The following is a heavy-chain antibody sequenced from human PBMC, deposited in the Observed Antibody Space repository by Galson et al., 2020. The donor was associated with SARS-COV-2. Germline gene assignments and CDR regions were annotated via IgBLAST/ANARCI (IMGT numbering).Heavy chain of an antibody. V-gene: IGHV4-31*03. CDR3: ARGRFYDITGYSPSYYFES. D-gene: IGHD3-22*01. CDR2: IFSSVTT. CDR1: GVSVISGGNY. J-gene: IGHJ4*02. Sequence: SETLSLTCTVSGVSVISGGNYWTWIRQHPGKGLEWIGHIFSSVTTYYSPSLKSRVTISVDTSQNQFSLRLSSVTAADTAVYYCARGRFYDITGYSPSYYFESWGQGPLVTVSS.